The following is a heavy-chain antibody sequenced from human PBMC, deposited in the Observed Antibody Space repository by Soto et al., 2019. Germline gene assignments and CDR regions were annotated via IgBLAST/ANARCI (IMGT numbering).Heavy chain of an antibody. V-gene: IGHV1-18*01. CDR2: ISAYNGNT. CDR1: GYTFTSYG. CDR3: ARERLFGGVIEAIDY. Sequence: ASVKVSCKASGYTFTSYGISWVRQAPGQGLEWMGWISAYNGNTNYAQKLQGRVTMTTDTSTSTAYMELRSLRSDDTAVYYCARERLFGGVIEAIDYWGQGTLVTVSS. J-gene: IGHJ4*02. D-gene: IGHD3-16*02.